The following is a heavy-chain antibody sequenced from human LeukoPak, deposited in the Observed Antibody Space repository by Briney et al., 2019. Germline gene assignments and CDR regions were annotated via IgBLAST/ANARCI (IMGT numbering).Heavy chain of an antibody. Sequence: GGSLRLSCAASGFTFSSYGMHWVRQAPGKGLEWVAVISYDGSNKYYADPVKGRFTISRDNSKNTLYLQMNSLRAEDTAVYYCAKDRLAVALGPHFDYWGQGTLVTVSS. CDR3: AKDRLAVALGPHFDY. V-gene: IGHV3-30*18. J-gene: IGHJ4*02. CDR2: ISYDGSNK. CDR1: GFTFSSYG. D-gene: IGHD6-19*01.